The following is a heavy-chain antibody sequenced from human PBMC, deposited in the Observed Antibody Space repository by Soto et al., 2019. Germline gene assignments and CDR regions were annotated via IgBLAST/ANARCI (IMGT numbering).Heavy chain of an antibody. Sequence: GASVKVSRKASGGTLSRYSFNWVRQAPGQGLEWMGGIIPLFGTANYAQKFQGRVTITADESTSTAYMELSSLRSEDTAVYYCAREEQQLVKYYYGMDVWGQGTTVTVSS. CDR2: IIPLFGTA. CDR3: AREEQQLVKYYYGMDV. J-gene: IGHJ6*02. CDR1: GGTLSRYS. D-gene: IGHD6-13*01. V-gene: IGHV1-69*13.